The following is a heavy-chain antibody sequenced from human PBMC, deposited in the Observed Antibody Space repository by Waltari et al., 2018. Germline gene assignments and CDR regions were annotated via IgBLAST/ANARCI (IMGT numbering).Heavy chain of an antibody. CDR3: ARVSGDWLLPYYYYGMGV. D-gene: IGHD3-9*01. CDR1: GYTFTDYY. Sequence: QVQLVQSGAEVKKPGASVKVSCKASGYTFTDYYIHWVRQAQGKGLEWMGWIRPNSGGTDYAQKFQCRVTMTKDTSLSTADMELTRLRSDDTAVYYCARVSGDWLLPYYYYGMGVWGQGTTVTVSS. CDR2: IRPNSGGT. J-gene: IGHJ6*02. V-gene: IGHV1-2*02.